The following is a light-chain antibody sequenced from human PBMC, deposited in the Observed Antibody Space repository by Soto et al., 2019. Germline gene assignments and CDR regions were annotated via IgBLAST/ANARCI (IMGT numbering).Light chain of an antibody. J-gene: IGKJ1*01. CDR2: GAS. Sequence: EIVLTQSPGTLSLSPGERATLSCRASQSVSFSYLAWYQQKPGQAPRLLIYGASSRATGITDRFSGSGSGTDVTLTTSRLEPEDFAVDYCQQYGSSPPWTCGQGIKVEIK. V-gene: IGKV3-20*01. CDR1: QSVSFSY. CDR3: QQYGSSPPWT.